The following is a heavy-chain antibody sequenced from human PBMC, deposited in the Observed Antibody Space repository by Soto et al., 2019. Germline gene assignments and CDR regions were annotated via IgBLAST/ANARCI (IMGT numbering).Heavy chain of an antibody. CDR3: ACLGWSGTIPYYYGMDV. V-gene: IGHV3-23*01. CDR2: ISGSGGST. D-gene: IGHD3-3*01. Sequence: PGGSLRLSCAASGFTFSSYAMSWVRQAPGKGLEWVSAISGSGGSTYYADSVKGRFTISRDNSKNTLYLQMNSLRAEDTAVYYCACLGWSGTIPYYYGMDVWGQGTTVTVSS. CDR1: GFTFSSYA. J-gene: IGHJ6*02.